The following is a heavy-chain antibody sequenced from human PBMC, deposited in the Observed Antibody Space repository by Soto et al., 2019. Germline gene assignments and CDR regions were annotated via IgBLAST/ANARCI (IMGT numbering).Heavy chain of an antibody. Sequence: GGSLRLSCAASGFTFSDYYMSWIRQAPRKGLEWVSYISGSSSTIYYADSVKGRFTISRDNAKSSLYLQMNSLRAEDTAVYYCGKDQVAGNYYSYYGMDVWGQGTTVTVSS. CDR3: GKDQVAGNYYSYYGMDV. CDR2: ISGSSSTI. D-gene: IGHD6-19*01. J-gene: IGHJ6*02. CDR1: GFTFSDYY. V-gene: IGHV3-11*04.